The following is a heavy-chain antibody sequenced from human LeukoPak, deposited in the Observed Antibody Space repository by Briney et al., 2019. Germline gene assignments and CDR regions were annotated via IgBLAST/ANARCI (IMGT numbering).Heavy chain of an antibody. CDR2: IYSGGST. J-gene: IGHJ6*02. D-gene: IGHD5-12*01. CDR3: ASPSGYEIPYYYYGMDV. V-gene: IGHV3-53*01. CDR1: WFPRNNQH. Sequence: GSLKPFCSAPWFPRNNQHMSRVPQAPGKGLEWGPGIYSGGSTYYADSVKGRFTISRDNSKNTLYLQMNSLRAEDTAVYYCASPSGYEIPYYYYGMDVWGQGTTVTVSS.